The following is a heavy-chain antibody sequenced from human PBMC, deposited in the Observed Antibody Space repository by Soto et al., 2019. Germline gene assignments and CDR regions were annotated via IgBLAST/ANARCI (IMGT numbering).Heavy chain of an antibody. Sequence: QXQLRXXXPGLXKPSDTLSLTCAVSGFPIXXXXXXXXIRQPPGRGLEWIGYISSSGKNTHXXTSLEXXXXXXXXXXXNQXSLKLSSVTAVDTAVYYCARKTGGHAPFDDWGQGTLVTVSS. CDR2: ISSSGKNT. D-gene: IGHD2-8*02. J-gene: IGHJ4*02. CDR1: GFPIXXXXX. V-gene: IGHV4-28*01. CDR3: ARKTGGHAPFDD.